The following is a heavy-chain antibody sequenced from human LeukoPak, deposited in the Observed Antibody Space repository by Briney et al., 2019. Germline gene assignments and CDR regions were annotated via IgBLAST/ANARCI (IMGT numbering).Heavy chain of an antibody. CDR3: ASYSSSWYGAFDI. Sequence: SETLSLTCTVSGGSISSSSYYWGWIRQPPGKGLEWIGSIYYSGSTYYNPSLKSRVAISVDTSKNQFSLKLSSVTAADTAVYYCASYSSSWYGAFDIWGQGTMVTVSS. CDR1: GGSISSSSYY. V-gene: IGHV4-39*07. D-gene: IGHD6-13*01. J-gene: IGHJ3*02. CDR2: IYYSGST.